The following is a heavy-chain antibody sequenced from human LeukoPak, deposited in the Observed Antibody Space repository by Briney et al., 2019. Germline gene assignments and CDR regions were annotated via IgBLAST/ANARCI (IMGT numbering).Heavy chain of an antibody. J-gene: IGHJ4*02. V-gene: IGHV3-74*01. D-gene: IGHD6-19*01. CDR3: ARGSSSGWPDYFDY. CDR2: INADGRNT. CDR1: GFTLDSYW. Sequence: GGSLRLSCAASGFTLDSYWMHWVRLAPGKGLEWVPRINADGRNTPYADSVKGRFTISRDNAKNTLYLQMSSLRAEDTAVYYCARGSSSGWPDYFDYWGRGTLVAVSS.